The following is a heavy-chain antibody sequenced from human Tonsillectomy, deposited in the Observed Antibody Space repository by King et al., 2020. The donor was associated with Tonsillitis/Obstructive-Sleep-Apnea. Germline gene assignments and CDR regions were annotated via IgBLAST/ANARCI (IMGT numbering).Heavy chain of an antibody. CDR3: ARDLHSSSSPARTFDI. J-gene: IGHJ3*02. V-gene: IGHV3-21*01. D-gene: IGHD6-6*01. CDR1: GFAFSAYS. Sequence: VQLVESGGGLVKPGGSLRLSCRASGFAFSAYSMNWVRQAPGKGLQWLSSVSSSSTYISYADSVKGRFTISRDNAKNSLYLQMNYLRADDTAVYYCARDLHSSSSPARTFDIWGQGTMVTVSS. CDR2: VSSSSTYI.